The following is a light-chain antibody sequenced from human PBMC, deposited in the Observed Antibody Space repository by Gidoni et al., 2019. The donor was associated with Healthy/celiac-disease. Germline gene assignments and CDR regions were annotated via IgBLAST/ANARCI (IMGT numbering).Light chain of an antibody. CDR2: KDS. Sequence: SYALTQPPSVSVSPGQTARITCSVDALPKQYAYWYQQKPGQAPVLVIDKDSERPSGIPERLSGTSSGTTVTLTISGVQAEDEADYYCQSADSSGTYRVVFGGGTKLTVL. CDR1: ALPKQY. J-gene: IGLJ2*01. V-gene: IGLV3-25*03. CDR3: QSADSSGTYRVV.